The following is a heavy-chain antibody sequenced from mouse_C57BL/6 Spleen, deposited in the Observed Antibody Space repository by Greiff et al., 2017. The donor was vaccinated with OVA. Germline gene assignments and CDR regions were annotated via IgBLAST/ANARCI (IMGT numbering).Heavy chain of an antibody. D-gene: IGHD2-5*01. CDR3: ARYSNYWYFDV. CDR1: GYTFTDYN. CDR2: INPNNGGT. Sequence: EVKLEESGPELVKPGASVKMSCKASGYTFTDYNMHWVKQSHGKSLEWIGYINPNNGGTSYNQKFKGKATLTVNKSSSTAYMELRSLTSEDSAVYYCARYSNYWYFDVWGTGTTVTVSS. J-gene: IGHJ1*03. V-gene: IGHV1-22*01.